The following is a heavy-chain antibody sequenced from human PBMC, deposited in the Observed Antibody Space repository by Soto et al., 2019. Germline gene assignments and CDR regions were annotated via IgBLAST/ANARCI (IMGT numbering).Heavy chain of an antibody. J-gene: IGHJ6*02. Sequence: PGGSLRLSCRVSGFTFNNSGMHWVRQAPGKGLEWMAVISYDGSDKYYADSVKGRVIISRDNSKNTLNLEMNSLRAEDMAIYYCVKDRVPGAYGNYYGMDVWGQGTTVTVSS. CDR3: VKDRVPGAYGNYYGMDV. D-gene: IGHD5-12*01. CDR2: ISYDGSDK. V-gene: IGHV3-30*18. CDR1: GFTFNNSG.